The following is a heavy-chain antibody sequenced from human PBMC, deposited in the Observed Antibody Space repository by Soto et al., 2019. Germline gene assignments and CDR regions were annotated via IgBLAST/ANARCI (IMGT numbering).Heavy chain of an antibody. CDR3: GRVVEGATRHTDPDS. Sequence: QVHLQESGPGLVKPSETLSLTCTVSGVSIHNSHSFWAWIRQPPGKALQFIASVYHNGGAHYNSSLKSRVTISVDTANNQVSLRMRSLTAADTAFYYCGRVVEGATRHTDPDSWGQGILVTVSS. V-gene: IGHV4-39*01. CDR1: GVSIHNSHSF. CDR2: VYHNGGA. D-gene: IGHD2-21*01. J-gene: IGHJ5*01.